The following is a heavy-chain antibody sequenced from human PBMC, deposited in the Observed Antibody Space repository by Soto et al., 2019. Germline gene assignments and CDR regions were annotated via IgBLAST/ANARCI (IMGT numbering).Heavy chain of an antibody. J-gene: IGHJ6*02. Sequence: AAVKVSCKASGYTFTSYGISWVRQAPGQGLEWMGWISAYNGNTNYAQKLQGRVTMTTDTSTSTAYMELRSLRSDDTAVYYCARDSRTADVDYYYGMDVWGQGYTVTVSS. V-gene: IGHV1-18*01. CDR3: ARDSRTADVDYYYGMDV. CDR2: ISAYNGNT. CDR1: GYTFTSYG. D-gene: IGHD2-21*01.